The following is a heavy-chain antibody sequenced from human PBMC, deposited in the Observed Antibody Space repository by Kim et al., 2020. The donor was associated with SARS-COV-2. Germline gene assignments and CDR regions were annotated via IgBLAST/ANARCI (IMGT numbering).Heavy chain of an antibody. CDR1: GGSISSGGYY. CDR3: ARDALGDGMDV. Sequence: SETLSLTCTVSGGSISSGGYYWSWIRQHPGKGLEWIGYIYYSGSTYHNPSLKSRVTISVDTSKNQFSLKLTSVTAADTAVYYCARDALGDGMDVWGQGTTVTVSS. V-gene: IGHV4-31*03. CDR2: IYYSGST. J-gene: IGHJ6*02.